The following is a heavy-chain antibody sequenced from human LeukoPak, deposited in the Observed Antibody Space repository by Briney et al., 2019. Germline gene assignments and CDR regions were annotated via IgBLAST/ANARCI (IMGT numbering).Heavy chain of an antibody. CDR3: AREPTRSGYSYGYS. V-gene: IGHV4-30-4*08. CDR1: GGSISSGDYY. Sequence: PSETLPLTCTVSGGSISSGDYYWSWIRQPPGKGLEWIGYIYFSGSTYYNPSLKSRVTISVDTSKNQFSLKLSSVTAADTAVYYCAREPTRSGYSYGYSWGQGTLVTVSS. J-gene: IGHJ4*02. D-gene: IGHD5-18*01. CDR2: IYFSGST.